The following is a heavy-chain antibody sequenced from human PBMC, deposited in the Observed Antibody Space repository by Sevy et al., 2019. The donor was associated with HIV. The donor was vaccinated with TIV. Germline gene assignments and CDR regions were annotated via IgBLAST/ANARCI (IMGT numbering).Heavy chain of an antibody. J-gene: IGHJ1*01. Sequence: GGSLTLSCATSGFTFSSFSMHWVRHAPGKGLEWVATISYDGSNKYYADSVKGRFTISRDNSKNSLYLQMNSLRAEDTAVYCCALERLFSNVAEYFQNWGQGTLVTVSS. CDR3: ALERLFSNVAEYFQN. CDR1: GFTFSSFS. V-gene: IGHV3-30-3*01. D-gene: IGHD1-1*01. CDR2: ISYDGSNK.